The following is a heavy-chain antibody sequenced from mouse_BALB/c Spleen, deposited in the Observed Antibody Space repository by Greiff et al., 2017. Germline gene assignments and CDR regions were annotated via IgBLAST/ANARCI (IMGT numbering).Heavy chain of an antibody. CDR3: AREGLPFDY. Sequence: VQLQQSGAELVRPGTSVKVSCKASGYAFTNYLIEWVKQRPGQGLEWIGVINPGSGGTNYNEKFKGKATLTADKSSSTAYMQLSSLTSDDSAVYFCAREGLPFDYWGQGTTLTVSS. D-gene: IGHD2-2*01. CDR2: INPGSGGT. J-gene: IGHJ2*01. V-gene: IGHV1-54*01. CDR1: GYAFTNYL.